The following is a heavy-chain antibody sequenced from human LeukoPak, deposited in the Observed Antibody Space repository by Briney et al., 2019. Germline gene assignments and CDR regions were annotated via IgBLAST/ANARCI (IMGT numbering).Heavy chain of an antibody. Sequence: PGGSLRLSCAASGFTCSSYAMSWVRQAPGKGLEWVSAISGSGGSTYYADSVKGRFTISRDNSKNTLSLQMNSLRAEDTAVYYCARGEDYGDYFDYWGQGTLVTVSS. J-gene: IGHJ4*02. CDR3: ARGEDYGDYFDY. CDR2: ISGSGGST. D-gene: IGHD4-17*01. CDR1: GFTCSSYA. V-gene: IGHV3-23*01.